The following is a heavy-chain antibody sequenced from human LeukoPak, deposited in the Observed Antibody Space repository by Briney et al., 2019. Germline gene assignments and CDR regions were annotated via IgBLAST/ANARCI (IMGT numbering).Heavy chain of an antibody. V-gene: IGHV4-61*02. J-gene: IGHJ3*02. D-gene: IGHD2-15*01. CDR3: ARAERYCSGGSCSFDAFDI. CDR1: GGSISSGSYY. Sequence: SETLSLTCTVSGGSISSGSYYWSWIRQPAGKGLEWIGLIYTSGSTNYNPSLKSRVTISVDTSKNQFSLKLSSVTAADTAVYYCARAERYCSGGSCSFDAFDIWGQGTMVTVSS. CDR2: IYTSGST.